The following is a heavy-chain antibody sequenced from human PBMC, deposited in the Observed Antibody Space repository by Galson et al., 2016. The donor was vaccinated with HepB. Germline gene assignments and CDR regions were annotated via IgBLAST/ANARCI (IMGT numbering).Heavy chain of an antibody. Sequence: SLRLSCAASGFILSTYPMHWVRQAPDKGLEWVAVISYDGSKKYYVDSLKGRFTISRDNSRTTVYLQMDSLRGEDTAVYYCAKVGDCSGGSCYDNYMDVWGKGTTVTVSS. CDR2: ISYDGSKK. D-gene: IGHD2-15*01. CDR3: AKVGDCSGGSCYDNYMDV. J-gene: IGHJ6*03. CDR1: GFILSTYP. V-gene: IGHV3-30-3*01.